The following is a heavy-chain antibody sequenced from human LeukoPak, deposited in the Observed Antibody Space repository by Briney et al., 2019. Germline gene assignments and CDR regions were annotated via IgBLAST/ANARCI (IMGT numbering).Heavy chain of an antibody. CDR2: ISTSSRYI. Sequence: GGSLRLSCAASGFTLSNYDINWVRQAPGKGLEWVSSISTSSRYIYYKDSVRGRFTISRDDAKNSLYLEMNSLRAEDTAVYYCARADCSSSTCYLRRSWFDPWGQGTLVTVSS. CDR3: ARADCSSSTCYLRRSWFDP. V-gene: IGHV3-21*01. J-gene: IGHJ5*02. CDR1: GFTLSNYD. D-gene: IGHD2-2*01.